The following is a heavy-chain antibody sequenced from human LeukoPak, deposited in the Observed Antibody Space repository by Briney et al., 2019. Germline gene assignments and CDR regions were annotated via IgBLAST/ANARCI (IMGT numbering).Heavy chain of an antibody. CDR1: GFTFSTYG. D-gene: IGHD6-13*01. V-gene: IGHV3-33*01. J-gene: IGHJ4*02. CDR2: MWYDRSKK. CDR3: ARSMAAADY. Sequence: GGSLRLSCGASGFTFSTYGMQWVRQAPGKGLEWVAVMWYDRSKKYYADSVKGRFTVSRDNSKNTLYLEMNSLRAEDTAVYYCARSMAAADYWGQGTLVTVSS.